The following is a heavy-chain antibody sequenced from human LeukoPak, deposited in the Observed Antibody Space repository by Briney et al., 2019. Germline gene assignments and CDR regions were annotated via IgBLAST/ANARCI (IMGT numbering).Heavy chain of an antibody. J-gene: IGHJ4*02. V-gene: IGHV3-33*03. CDR3: AKDAERGFDYSNSLQK. Sequence: PGGSLRLSCAASKLTFSHYGMHWVSHAPGKGLEWVAVVFNDGSNQYYADSVKGRFTVSRDNSQNMLYLQMNSLRPEDTAVYYCAKDAERGFDYSNSLQKWGQGTLVTVSS. CDR1: KLTFSHYG. D-gene: IGHD4-11*01. CDR2: VFNDGSNQ.